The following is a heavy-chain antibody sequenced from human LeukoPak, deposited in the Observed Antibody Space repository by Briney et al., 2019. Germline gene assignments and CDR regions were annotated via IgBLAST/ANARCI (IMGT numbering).Heavy chain of an antibody. J-gene: IGHJ4*02. Sequence: GSLRLSCAASGFTFSSYAMSWVRQAPGKGLEWVSAISGSGGSTYYADSVKGRFTISRDNSKNTLYLQMNSLRAEDTAVYYCAKDLLRYCSSTSCLGGIDYWGQGTLVTVSS. CDR2: ISGSGGST. CDR3: AKDLLRYCSSTSCLGGIDY. CDR1: GFTFSSYA. D-gene: IGHD2-2*01. V-gene: IGHV3-23*01.